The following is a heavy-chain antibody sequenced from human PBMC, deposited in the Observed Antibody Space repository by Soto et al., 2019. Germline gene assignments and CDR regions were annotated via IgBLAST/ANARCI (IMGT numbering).Heavy chain of an antibody. CDR3: ARGPRGFLEWGPDYMDV. J-gene: IGHJ6*03. V-gene: IGHV1-3*01. D-gene: IGHD3-3*01. Sequence: QVQLVQSGAEVKKPGASVKVSCKASGYTFTSYAMHWVRQAPGQRLEWMGWINAGNGNTKYSQKFQGRVTITRDTSASTAYMELSSLRSEDTAVYYCARGPRGFLEWGPDYMDVWGKGTTVTVSS. CDR2: INAGNGNT. CDR1: GYTFTSYA.